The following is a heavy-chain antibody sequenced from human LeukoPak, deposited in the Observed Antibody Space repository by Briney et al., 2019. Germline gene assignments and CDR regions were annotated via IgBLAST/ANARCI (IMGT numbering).Heavy chain of an antibody. V-gene: IGHV4-59*01. J-gene: IGHJ4*02. CDR1: GGSISSYY. Sequence: PSETLSLTCTVSGGSISSYYWSWIRQPPGKGLEWIGYIYYSGSTNYNPSLKSRVTISVDTSKNQFSLKLSSVTAADTAVYYCARTMTTVTIFDYWGQGTLVTVSS. CDR3: ARTMTTVTIFDY. D-gene: IGHD4-17*01. CDR2: IYYSGST.